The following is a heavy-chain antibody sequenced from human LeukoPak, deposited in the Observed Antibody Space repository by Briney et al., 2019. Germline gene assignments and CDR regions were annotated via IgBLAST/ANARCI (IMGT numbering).Heavy chain of an antibody. V-gene: IGHV3-48*03. Sequence: PGGSLRLSCAASGFTFSSYEVNWVRQAPGKGLEWVSYISSSGSNTYYADSVKGRFTISRDNAKNSLYLQMNSLRAEDTAVYYCAELGITMIGGVWGKGTTVTISS. D-gene: IGHD3-10*02. CDR3: AELGITMIGGV. J-gene: IGHJ6*04. CDR1: GFTFSSYE. CDR2: ISSSGSNT.